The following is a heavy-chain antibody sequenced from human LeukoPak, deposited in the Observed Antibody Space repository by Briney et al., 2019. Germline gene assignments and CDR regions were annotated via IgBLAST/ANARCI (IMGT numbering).Heavy chain of an antibody. J-gene: IGHJ4*02. CDR3: ARGPISSIVVVTLDY. CDR1: GYTFTGYY. V-gene: IGHV1-2*02. D-gene: IGHD2-21*02. Sequence: ASVKVSCKASGYTFTGYYIHWVRQAPGQGLEWMGWINPNSGGTNYAQKFQGRVTMTRDTSISTAYMELSRLRSDDTAVYYCARGPISSIVVVTLDYWGQGTLVTVSS. CDR2: INPNSGGT.